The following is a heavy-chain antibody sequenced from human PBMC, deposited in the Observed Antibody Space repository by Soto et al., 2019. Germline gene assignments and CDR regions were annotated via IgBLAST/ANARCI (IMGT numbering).Heavy chain of an antibody. J-gene: IGHJ5*02. V-gene: IGHV4-31*03. Sequence: PSETLSLTCTVSGGSISSGGYYWSWIRQHPGKGLEWIGYIYYSGSTYYNPSHKSRVTITVDTSKNQFSLKLSSVTAADTAVYYCAREPLARAAAGTRNWFDPWGQGTLVTVSS. CDR2: IYYSGST. D-gene: IGHD6-13*01. CDR3: AREPLARAAAGTRNWFDP. CDR1: GGSISSGGYY.